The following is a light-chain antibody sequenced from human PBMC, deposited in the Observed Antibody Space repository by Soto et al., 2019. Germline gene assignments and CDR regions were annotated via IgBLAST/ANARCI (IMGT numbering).Light chain of an antibody. CDR1: SSDVGDYHY. Sequence: QSALTQPPSASGSPGQSVTISCTGTSSDVGDYHYVSWYQQHPGKAPKLLIYEVSKRPSGVPDRFSASKSGNTASLTVSGLQAEDEADYYCSSYAGSDIVVFGEGTQLTVL. CDR3: SSYAGSDIVV. V-gene: IGLV2-8*01. J-gene: IGLJ2*01. CDR2: EVS.